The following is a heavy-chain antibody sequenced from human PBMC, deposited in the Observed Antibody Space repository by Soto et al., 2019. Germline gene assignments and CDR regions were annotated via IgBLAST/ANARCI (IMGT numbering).Heavy chain of an antibody. V-gene: IGHV3-23*01. CDR2: ISGSGGST. J-gene: IGHJ5*02. D-gene: IGHD2-2*01. CDR3: AKKIRTSCCTWFDP. CDR1: EFPISSNY. Sequence: GGSLRLACAAYEFPISSNYMSLVRPAPGKGLEWVSAISGSGGSTYYADSVKGRFTISRDNSKNTLYLQMNSLRAEDTAVYYCAKKIRTSCCTWFDPWGQGTLVTVSS.